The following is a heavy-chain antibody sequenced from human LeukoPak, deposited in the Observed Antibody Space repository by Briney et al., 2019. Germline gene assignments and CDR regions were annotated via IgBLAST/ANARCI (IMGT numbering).Heavy chain of an antibody. V-gene: IGHV3-30*03. CDR2: ISYDGSNK. Sequence: PGGSLRLSCAASGFTFSSYGMHWVRQAPGKGLEWVAVISYDGSNKYYADSVKGRFTISRDNSKNTLFLQMNSLKTEDTAVYYCTTVSEAGHLDYWGQGTLVTVSS. CDR3: TTVSEAGHLDY. CDR1: GFTFSSYG. J-gene: IGHJ4*02. D-gene: IGHD6-13*01.